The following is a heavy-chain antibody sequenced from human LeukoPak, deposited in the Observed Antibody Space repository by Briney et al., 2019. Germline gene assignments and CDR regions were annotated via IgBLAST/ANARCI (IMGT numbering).Heavy chain of an antibody. Sequence: PGRSLRLSCAASGFTFSSYGMRWVRQAPGKGLEWVAVIWYDGSNKYYADSVKGRFTISRDNSKNTLYLQMNSLRAEDTAVYYCARDSGSYYVGYLFDYWGQGTLVTVSS. CDR1: GFTFSSYG. CDR2: IWYDGSNK. D-gene: IGHD1-26*01. J-gene: IGHJ4*02. CDR3: ARDSGSYYVGYLFDY. V-gene: IGHV3-33*01.